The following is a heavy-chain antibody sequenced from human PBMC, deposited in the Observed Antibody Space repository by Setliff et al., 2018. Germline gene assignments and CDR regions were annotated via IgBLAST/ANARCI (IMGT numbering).Heavy chain of an antibody. Sequence: ASVKVSCKASGYTFTGHYIHWVRQAPGQGLEWMGRFHPYSGHTNYAQNFQGRVTITRDTSNSTDYMDLSRLTSDDTAVYYCARDRRRVFGDYVNNLDYWGQGTLVTVSS. CDR1: GYTFTGHY. J-gene: IGHJ4*02. V-gene: IGHV1-2*06. D-gene: IGHD3-10*02. CDR3: ARDRRRVFGDYVNNLDY. CDR2: FHPYSGHT.